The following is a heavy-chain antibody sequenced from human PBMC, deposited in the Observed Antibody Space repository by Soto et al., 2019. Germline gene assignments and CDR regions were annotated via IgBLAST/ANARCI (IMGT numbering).Heavy chain of an antibody. V-gene: IGHV4-34*01. CDR3: VRGPMRAWFDP. CDR2: IDHSGSP. Sequence: SETLSLTCAVSGGSFSGYYWSWIRQPPGKGLEWIGEIDHSGSPNYSPSLKSRVTISVDTSKNQFSLDLSSVTAADTAVYFCVRGPMRAWFDPWGQGTVVTVSS. CDR1: GGSFSGYY. J-gene: IGHJ5*02.